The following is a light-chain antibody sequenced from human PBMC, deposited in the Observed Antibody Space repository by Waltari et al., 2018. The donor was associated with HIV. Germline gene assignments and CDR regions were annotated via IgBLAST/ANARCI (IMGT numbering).Light chain of an antibody. CDR2: DVN. CDR3: SSYTTTTARV. V-gene: IGLV2-18*02. J-gene: IGLJ1*01. Sequence: QSALTQPLAVSGSPGQSVTISCTGTNSDIGPYNRVCWDHQTPGTSPKLMIYDVNSRPSGVPDRFSWPKSGNTASLTISGLQAEDEGDYYCSSYTTTTARVFGTGTKVTVL. CDR1: NSDIGPYNR.